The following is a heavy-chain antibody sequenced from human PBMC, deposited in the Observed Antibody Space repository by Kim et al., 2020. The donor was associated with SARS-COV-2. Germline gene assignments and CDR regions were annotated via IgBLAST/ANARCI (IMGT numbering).Heavy chain of an antibody. Sequence: SETLSLTCSVSGGSLSSGACYWSWIRQHPGKGLEWVGYIHDTGTSFYNPSLKSRVTISMDTSKNQISLKLTSVTAADTAVYFCATREAAGGLDSWGQGTL. V-gene: IGHV4-31*03. CDR2: IHDTGTS. CDR1: GGSLSSGACY. D-gene: IGHD1-26*01. CDR3: ATREAAGGLDS. J-gene: IGHJ5*01.